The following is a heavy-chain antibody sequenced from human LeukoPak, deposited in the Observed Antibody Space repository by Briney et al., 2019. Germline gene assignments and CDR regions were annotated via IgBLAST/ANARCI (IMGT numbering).Heavy chain of an antibody. CDR2: IGDSGSGG. J-gene: IGHJ4*02. CDR3: SRIKYGGNYGYHFDY. CDR1: GFNFNYFA. V-gene: IGHV3-23*01. Sequence: PGGSLRLSCSASGFNFNYFAMSWIRQAPGKRLEWVSTIGDSGSGGSYADSVRGRFTISRDNSKNIVYLQMHSLRVDDSAVYYCSRIKYGGNYGYHFDYWGQGTLVTVSS. D-gene: IGHD4/OR15-4a*01.